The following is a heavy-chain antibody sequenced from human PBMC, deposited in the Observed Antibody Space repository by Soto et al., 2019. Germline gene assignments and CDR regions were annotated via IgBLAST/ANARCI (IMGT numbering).Heavy chain of an antibody. CDR3: AKDLSTSGSLDYFDY. CDR1: GFTFDDYA. CDR2: LSWNSGRA. Sequence: EVQLVESGGGLVQPGTSLRLSCAASGFTFDDYAMHWVRQAPGKGLEWVSGLSWNSGRAGYADSVKGRFTISRDNAKNSLYLQMNSLRPEDTAWYYCAKDLSTSGSLDYFDYWGQGALVNVSS. V-gene: IGHV3-9*01. J-gene: IGHJ4*02. D-gene: IGHD1-26*01.